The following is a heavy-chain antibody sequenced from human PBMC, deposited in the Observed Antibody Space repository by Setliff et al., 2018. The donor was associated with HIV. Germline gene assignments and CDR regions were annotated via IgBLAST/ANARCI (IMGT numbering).Heavy chain of an antibody. CDR1: GYTFTDYY. CDR2: INPDSGGT. CDR3: ARGALLAVFDFDH. Sequence: ASVKVSCKASGYTFTDYYIHWVRQAPGHGLEWMGWINPDSGGTNYAQNFQGRVTMTRDTSINTAYMELSSLRSDDTAVYFCARGALLAVFDFDHWGHGTLVTVSS. D-gene: IGHD3-10*01. V-gene: IGHV1-2*02. J-gene: IGHJ4*01.